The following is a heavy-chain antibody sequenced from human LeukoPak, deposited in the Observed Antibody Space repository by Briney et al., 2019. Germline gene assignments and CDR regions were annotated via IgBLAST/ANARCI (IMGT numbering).Heavy chain of an antibody. CDR3: AKGYSGTWFNAFHV. Sequence: GRSLRLSCAASGFTFSTYAMHWVRQAPGKGLEWMTIISDDGNKKYYADSVKGRFTISRDNSKNTLYLEMSGLKAGDTAMYFCAKGYSGTWFNAFHVWGQGTTVAVSS. CDR1: GFTFSTYA. V-gene: IGHV3-30-3*01. CDR2: ISDDGNKK. D-gene: IGHD5-12*01. J-gene: IGHJ3*01.